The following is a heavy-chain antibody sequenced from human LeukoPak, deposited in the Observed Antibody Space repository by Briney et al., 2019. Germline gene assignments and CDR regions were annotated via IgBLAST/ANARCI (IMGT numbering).Heavy chain of an antibody. D-gene: IGHD1-26*01. J-gene: IGHJ3*02. V-gene: IGHV1-2*02. Sequence: ASVKVSCKTSGYTFTDYYIHWVRQAPGQGLEWMGWIDPKSVDTRYAQNFRDRVTMTRDTSITTAYMELSGLRSDDTALYYCARGSEVGGTEKNALDIWGQGTMVTVSS. CDR3: ARGSEVGGTEKNALDI. CDR1: GYTFTDYY. CDR2: IDPKSVDT.